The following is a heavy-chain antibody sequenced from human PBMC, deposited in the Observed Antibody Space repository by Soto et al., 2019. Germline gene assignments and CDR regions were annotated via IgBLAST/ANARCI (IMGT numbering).Heavy chain of an antibody. Sequence: QVQLVQSGAEVKKPGASVKVSCKASGYTFTSYAMHWVRQAPGQRLEWMGWINAGNGNTKYSQKFQGRVTITRVTSASTAYRELSSLRSEDTAVYYCARRAVARVDYWGQGTLVTVSS. D-gene: IGHD6-19*01. CDR3: ARRAVARVDY. V-gene: IGHV1-3*01. CDR2: INAGNGNT. CDR1: GYTFTSYA. J-gene: IGHJ4*02.